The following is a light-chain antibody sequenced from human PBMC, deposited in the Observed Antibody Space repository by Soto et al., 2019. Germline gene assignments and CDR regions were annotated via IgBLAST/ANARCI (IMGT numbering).Light chain of an antibody. CDR1: QSISTC. CDR3: RYYNSYT. V-gene: IGKV1-5*01. Sequence: DIQMTQSPSTLSASVGDRVTITCRASQSISTCLDWYQQKPGKAPKLLIYAASSLESGVPSRFSGSGSGTEITITISRPQPDASATYHCRYYNSYTFGQGTKVDIK. J-gene: IGKJ1*01. CDR2: AAS.